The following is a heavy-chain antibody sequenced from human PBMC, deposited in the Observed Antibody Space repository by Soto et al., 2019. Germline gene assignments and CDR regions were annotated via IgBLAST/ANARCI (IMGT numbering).Heavy chain of an antibody. D-gene: IGHD3-9*01. Sequence: SVKVSCKASGGTFSSYAISWVRQAPGQGLEWMGGIIPIFGTANYAQKFQGRVTITADESTSTAYMELSSLRSEDTAVYYCARSFDWLKNNWFDPWGQGTLVTVSS. CDR1: GGTFSSYA. V-gene: IGHV1-69*13. CDR2: IIPIFGTA. CDR3: ARSFDWLKNNWFDP. J-gene: IGHJ5*02.